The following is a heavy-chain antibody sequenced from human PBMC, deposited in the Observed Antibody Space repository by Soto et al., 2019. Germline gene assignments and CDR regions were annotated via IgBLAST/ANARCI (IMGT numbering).Heavy chain of an antibody. Sequence: ASVKVSCKASGYTFTGYYMHWVRQAPGQGLEWMGWINPNSGGTNYAQKFQGWVTMTRDTSISTAYMELSRLRSDDTAVYYCARSDCSSTSCYAFDIWGQGTMVTVSS. D-gene: IGHD2-2*01. J-gene: IGHJ3*02. CDR1: GYTFTGYY. V-gene: IGHV1-2*04. CDR3: ARSDCSSTSCYAFDI. CDR2: INPNSGGT.